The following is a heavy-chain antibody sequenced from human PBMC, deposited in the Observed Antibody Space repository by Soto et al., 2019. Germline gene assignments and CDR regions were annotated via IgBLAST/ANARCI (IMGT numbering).Heavy chain of an antibody. Sequence: GGSLRLSCAASGFSFSSYEMNYVRQAPGKGLEWVSYISSSGTTIYYAGSVKGRFTISRDNAKNSLYLQMNSLRAEDTAVYYCASMIFGVVNDYSYYGMDVWGQGTTVTVSS. CDR2: ISSSGTTI. CDR1: GFSFSSYE. D-gene: IGHD3-3*01. CDR3: ASMIFGVVNDYSYYGMDV. V-gene: IGHV3-48*03. J-gene: IGHJ6*02.